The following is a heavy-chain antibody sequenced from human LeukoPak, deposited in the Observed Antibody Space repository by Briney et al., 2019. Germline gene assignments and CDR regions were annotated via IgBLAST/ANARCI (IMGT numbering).Heavy chain of an antibody. CDR3: AREAVVAATPYDY. CDR1: GFTFSSSA. Sequence: GGSLRLSCAASGFTFSSSAMSWVRQAPGKGLEWVSRINSDGSSTSYADSVKGRFTIYRDNAKNTLCLQMNSLRADDTAVYYCAREAVVAATPYDYWGQGNLVTVSS. D-gene: IGHD2-15*01. J-gene: IGHJ4*02. CDR2: INSDGSST. V-gene: IGHV3-74*01.